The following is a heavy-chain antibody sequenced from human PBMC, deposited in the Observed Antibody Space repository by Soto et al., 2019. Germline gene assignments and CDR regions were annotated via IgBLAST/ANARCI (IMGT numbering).Heavy chain of an antibody. V-gene: IGHV3-30-3*01. CDR1: GFTFSSYA. J-gene: IGHJ4*02. CDR2: ISYDGSNK. Sequence: GGSLRLSCAASGFTFSSYAMHWVRQAPGKGLEWVAVISYDGSNKYYADSVKGRFTISRDNSKNTLYLQMNSLRAEDTAVYYCARAYDFWSGSLDYWGQGTLVTVS. D-gene: IGHD3-3*01. CDR3: ARAYDFWSGSLDY.